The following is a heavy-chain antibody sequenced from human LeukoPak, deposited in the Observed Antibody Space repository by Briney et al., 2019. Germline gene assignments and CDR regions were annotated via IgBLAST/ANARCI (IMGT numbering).Heavy chain of an antibody. V-gene: IGHV1-18*01. CDR2: ISAYNGNT. CDR1: GYTFTSYG. CDR3: ARDGDYDPSGGFDI. J-gene: IGHJ3*02. D-gene: IGHD4-17*01. Sequence: GASVKVSCKASGYTFTSYGINWVRQAPGQGLEWMGWISAYNGNTNYAQKLQGRVTMTTDTSTSTAYMELRSLRSDDTAVYYCARDGDYDPSGGFDIWGQGTMVAVSS.